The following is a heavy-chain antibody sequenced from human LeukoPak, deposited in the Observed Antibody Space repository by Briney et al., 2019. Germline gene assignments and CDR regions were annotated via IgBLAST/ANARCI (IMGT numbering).Heavy chain of an antibody. D-gene: IGHD4-23*01. CDR1: GFTLSSYW. CDR3: ARGRPHGNDY. J-gene: IGHJ4*02. Sequence: GGSLRLSCAASGFTLSSYWMSWVRQAPGEGLVWVSRIASDGSSTTYADSVKGRFSISRDNAKNTLYLQMNSLRVEDTAVYYCARGRPHGNDYWGQGTLVTVSS. CDR2: IASDGSST. V-gene: IGHV3-74*01.